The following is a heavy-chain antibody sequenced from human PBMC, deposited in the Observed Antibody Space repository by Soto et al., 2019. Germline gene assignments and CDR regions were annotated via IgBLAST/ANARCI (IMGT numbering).Heavy chain of an antibody. V-gene: IGHV2-5*02. CDR2: VYWDDDK. CDR3: ANSLGQSPPGY. Sequence: SGPTLVNPTQTLTLTCIFSGFSLRTRGVAVGWIRQPPGRALEWLTLVYWDDDKRFSPSLKSRLTITKDTSKNQVVLIMTDTDPVDTATYFCANSLGQSPPGYWGQGTLVTVSS. D-gene: IGHD3-10*01. CDR1: GFSLRTRGVA. J-gene: IGHJ4*02.